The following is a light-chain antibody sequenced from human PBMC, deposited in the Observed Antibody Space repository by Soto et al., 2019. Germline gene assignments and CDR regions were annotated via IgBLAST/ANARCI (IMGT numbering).Light chain of an antibody. CDR3: QQYGSSPTWT. CDR2: GAS. Sequence: EIVLTQSPGTLSLSPGEIATLSCRASQSVSNNYLAWYQQKPGQAPRLLIYGASTRATGIPDRFSGSGSGTDFTLTISRLEPEDSAVYYCQQYGSSPTWTFGQGTKVDIK. J-gene: IGKJ1*01. CDR1: QSVSNNY. V-gene: IGKV3-20*01.